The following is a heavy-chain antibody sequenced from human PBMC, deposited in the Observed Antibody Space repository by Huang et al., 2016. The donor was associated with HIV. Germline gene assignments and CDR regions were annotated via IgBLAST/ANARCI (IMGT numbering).Heavy chain of an antibody. CDR2: ISNDGSSR. CDR3: TREYTVAGAFDL. V-gene: IGHV3-30-3*01. CDR1: GFSFANYA. Sequence: QVQLVESGGGVVQPGRSLRLSCAASGFSFANYAMHWVRPAEGKRWVWWTFISNDGSSRYYADSVKGRFTISRDNFKNALYLQMNRLRGDDTAVYYCTREYTVAGAFDLWGQGTMVTVSS. J-gene: IGHJ3*01. D-gene: IGHD5-12*01.